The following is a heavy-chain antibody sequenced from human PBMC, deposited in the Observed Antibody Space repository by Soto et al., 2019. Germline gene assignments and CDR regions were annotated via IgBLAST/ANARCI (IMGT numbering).Heavy chain of an antibody. CDR2: ISGSGGST. Sequence: SLRLSCAASGFTFSSFAMSWVRQAPGKGLDWVSAISGSGGSTYSADSVKGRFTISRDNSKNTLYLQMSSLRAEDTAVYYCARGFSAGKGSPPDFGGQGSLVTVSS. V-gene: IGHV3-23*01. CDR1: GFTFSSFA. CDR3: ARGFSAGKGSPPDF. J-gene: IGHJ4*02. D-gene: IGHD6-13*01.